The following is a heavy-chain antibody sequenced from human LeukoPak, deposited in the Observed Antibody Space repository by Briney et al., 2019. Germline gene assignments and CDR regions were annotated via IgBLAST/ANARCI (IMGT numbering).Heavy chain of an antibody. CDR1: GYTFTGYY. Sequence: ASVKVSCKASGYTFTGYYMHWVRQAPGQGLEWMGWINPNSGGTNYAQKFQGWVTMTRDTSISTAYMELSRLRSDDTAVYYCARGSHIVVVVAATTGSDFQHWGQGTLVTVSS. CDR3: ARGSHIVVVVAATTGSDFQH. CDR2: INPNSGGT. D-gene: IGHD2-15*01. V-gene: IGHV1-2*04. J-gene: IGHJ1*01.